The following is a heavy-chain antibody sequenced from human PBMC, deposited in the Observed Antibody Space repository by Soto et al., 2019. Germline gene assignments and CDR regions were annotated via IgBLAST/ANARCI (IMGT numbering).Heavy chain of an antibody. D-gene: IGHD1-20*01. CDR2: ITGNSAFT. CDR3: AKNSDYNHDALDV. CDR1: GFTFNRNA. J-gene: IGHJ3*01. V-gene: IGHV3-23*01. Sequence: GGSLRLSCAGSGFTFNRNAMSWVRQAPGKGLEWVSGITGNSAFTYYADSVKGRFIISRDNSKNTLYLQINTLRVEDTAVYYCAKNSDYNHDALDVWGQGTVVTVSS.